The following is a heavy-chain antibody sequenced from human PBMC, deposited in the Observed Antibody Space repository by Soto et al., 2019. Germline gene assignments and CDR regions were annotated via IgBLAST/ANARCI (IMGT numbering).Heavy chain of an antibody. CDR3: ARAGYCSGGSCSEYFQH. CDR2: IYYSGST. D-gene: IGHD2-15*01. J-gene: IGHJ1*01. V-gene: IGHV4-59*01. CDR1: GGSISSYY. Sequence: SETLSLTCTVSGGSISSYYWSWIRQPPGKGLEWIGYIYYSGSTNYNPSLKSRVTISVDTSKNQFSLKLSSVTAADTAVYYCARAGYCSGGSCSEYFQHWGQGTLVTVSS.